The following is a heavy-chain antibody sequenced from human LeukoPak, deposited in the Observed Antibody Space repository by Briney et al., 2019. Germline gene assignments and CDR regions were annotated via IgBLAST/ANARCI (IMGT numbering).Heavy chain of an antibody. CDR1: GFTFSSYA. CDR2: ISGSGGST. Sequence: GGSLRLSCAASGFTFSSYAMSWVRQAPGKGLEWVSAISGSGGSTYYADSVKGRFTISRDNSENTLYLQMNSLRAEDTAVYYCAKGDDSSGYYPHFDYWGQGTLVTVSS. CDR3: AKGDDSSGYYPHFDY. J-gene: IGHJ4*02. D-gene: IGHD3-22*01. V-gene: IGHV3-23*01.